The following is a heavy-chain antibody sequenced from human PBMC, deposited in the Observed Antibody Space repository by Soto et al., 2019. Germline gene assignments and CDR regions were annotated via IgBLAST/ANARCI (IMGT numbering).Heavy chain of an antibody. Sequence: GPSVKVSCKASGGTFSSYAISWVRQAPGQGLEWMGGIIPIFGTANYAQKFQGRVTITADESTSTAYMELSSLRSEDTAVYYCAIVDTAVPRADGMDVWGQGTTVTVSS. CDR1: GGTFSSYA. J-gene: IGHJ6*02. CDR2: IIPIFGTA. D-gene: IGHD5-18*01. V-gene: IGHV1-69*13. CDR3: AIVDTAVPRADGMDV.